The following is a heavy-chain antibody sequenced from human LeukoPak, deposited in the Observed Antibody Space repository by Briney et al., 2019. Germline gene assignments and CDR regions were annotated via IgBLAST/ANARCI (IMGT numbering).Heavy chain of an antibody. CDR3: ARSYSGSPTSQRYYFDY. V-gene: IGHV1-46*01. Sequence: ASVKVSCKASGYTFTSYYTHWVRQAPGQGLEWMGIINPSGGSTSYAQKFQGRVTMTRDMSTSTVYMELSSLRSEDTAVYYCARSYSGSPTSQRYYFDYWGQGTLVTVSS. J-gene: IGHJ4*02. CDR1: GYTFTSYY. D-gene: IGHD1-26*01. CDR2: INPSGGST.